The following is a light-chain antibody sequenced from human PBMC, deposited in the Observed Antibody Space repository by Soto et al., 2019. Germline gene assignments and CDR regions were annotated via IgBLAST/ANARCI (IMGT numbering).Light chain of an antibody. Sequence: QSVLTQPASVSGSPGQSITISCTGTSSDVGNYNLVSWYQQHPGTAPKLMIYEGSKRPSGVSNRFSGSKSGNTASLTISGLQAEDEADYYCCSYAGSSTVVFGGGTKLTVL. J-gene: IGLJ3*02. CDR2: EGS. CDR1: SSDVGNYNL. V-gene: IGLV2-23*01. CDR3: CSYAGSSTVV.